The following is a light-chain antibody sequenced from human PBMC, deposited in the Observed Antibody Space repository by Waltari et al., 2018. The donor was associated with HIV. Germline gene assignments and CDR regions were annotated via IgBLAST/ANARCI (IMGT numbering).Light chain of an antibody. J-gene: IGKJ4*01. Sequence: DIVMTHSPDSLAVSLGERATINCKSSQSVLYSSNNKKYLAWYQQKPGQPPKLLIYWASTRESGVPDRFSGSGSGTDFTLTISSLQAEDVAVYYCQQYYSTLLTFGGGTKVEIK. CDR2: WAS. V-gene: IGKV4-1*01. CDR3: QQYYSTLLT. CDR1: QSVLYSSNNKKY.